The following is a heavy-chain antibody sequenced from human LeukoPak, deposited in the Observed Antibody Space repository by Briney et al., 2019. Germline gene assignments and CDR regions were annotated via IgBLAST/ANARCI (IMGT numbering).Heavy chain of an antibody. CDR3: ASLVVPAAFNFDY. Sequence: RGSLRLSCAASGFTFSRYSMNWVRQAPGKGLEWVSSISIGNTYIYYADSVKGRFTISRDNAKNSLYLQLNSLRAEDTAVYYCASLVVPAAFNFDYWGQGTLVTVSS. CDR1: GFTFSRYS. D-gene: IGHD2-2*01. CDR2: ISIGNTYI. J-gene: IGHJ4*02. V-gene: IGHV3-21*03.